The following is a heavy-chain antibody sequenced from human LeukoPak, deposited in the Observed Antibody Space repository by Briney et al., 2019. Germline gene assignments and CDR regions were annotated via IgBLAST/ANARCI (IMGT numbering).Heavy chain of an antibody. V-gene: IGHV4-30-2*01. D-gene: IGHD5-12*01. CDR3: ARGGYGYFDY. J-gene: IGHJ4*02. CDR1: GGSISSGGHS. Sequence: SETLSLTCAVSGGSISSGGHSWSWIRQPPGKGLEWIGYIYHSGSTYYNPSLKSRVTISVDRSKNQFSLKLSSVTAADTAVYYCARGGYGYFDYWGQGTLVTVSS. CDR2: IYHSGST.